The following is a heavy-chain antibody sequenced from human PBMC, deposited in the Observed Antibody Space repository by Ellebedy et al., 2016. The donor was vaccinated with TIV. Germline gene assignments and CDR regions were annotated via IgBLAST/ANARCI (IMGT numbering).Heavy chain of an antibody. CDR3: AGRTRGIAVAGSM. J-gene: IGHJ4*02. Sequence: SQTLSLTCAVYGGSFSGYYWSWIRQPPGKGLEWLGEINHSGSTNYNPSLKSRVTISVDTSKNQFSLKLSSVTAADTAVYYCAGRTRGIAVAGSMWGQGTLVTVSS. CDR2: INHSGST. CDR1: GGSFSGYY. D-gene: IGHD6-19*01. V-gene: IGHV4-34*01.